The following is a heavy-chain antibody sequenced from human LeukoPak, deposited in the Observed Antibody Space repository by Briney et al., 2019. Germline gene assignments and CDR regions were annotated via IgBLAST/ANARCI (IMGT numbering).Heavy chain of an antibody. CDR1: GFSFSNYA. D-gene: IGHD2-21*01. CDR3: AKDIRGDGDAFDI. Sequence: GGSLRLSCEASGFSFSNYAMHWVRQAPGKGLEWVTIIHYDGSKKYYADSVKGRFTISRDNSKNTLYLQMNSLRAEDTAVYYCAKDIRGDGDAFDIWGQGTMVTVSS. J-gene: IGHJ3*02. CDR2: IHYDGSKK. V-gene: IGHV3-30*02.